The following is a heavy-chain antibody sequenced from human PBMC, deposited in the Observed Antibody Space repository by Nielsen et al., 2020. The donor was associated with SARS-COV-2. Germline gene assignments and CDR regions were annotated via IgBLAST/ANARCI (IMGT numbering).Heavy chain of an antibody. CDR3: AREGDYGDYVNYYYGMDV. Sequence: GESLKISCAASGFTFSSYWMHWVRQAPGKGLVWVSRINSDGSSTSYADSVKGRFTISRDNAKNTLYLQMNSLRAEDTAVYYCAREGDYGDYVNYYYGMDVWGQGTTVTVSS. CDR1: GFTFSSYW. J-gene: IGHJ6*02. V-gene: IGHV3-74*01. D-gene: IGHD4-17*01. CDR2: INSDGSST.